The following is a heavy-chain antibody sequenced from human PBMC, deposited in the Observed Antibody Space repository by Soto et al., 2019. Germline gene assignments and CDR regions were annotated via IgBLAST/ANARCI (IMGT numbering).Heavy chain of an antibody. J-gene: IGHJ6*02. V-gene: IGHV3-23*01. CDR2: VSGSGGTT. D-gene: IGHD2-15*01. CDR3: ARYCSPPSCTIRYGMDV. Sequence: EVQLLESGGGLVQPGGSLRLSCVASGFTFSTYAMSWVRQAPRGGLEWVSGVSGSGGTTYYADSVKGRFTISRDNSKNTLYVQMNRLRAEHSATYYGARYCSPPSCTIRYGMDVWVQGTTVTVSS. CDR1: GFTFSTYA.